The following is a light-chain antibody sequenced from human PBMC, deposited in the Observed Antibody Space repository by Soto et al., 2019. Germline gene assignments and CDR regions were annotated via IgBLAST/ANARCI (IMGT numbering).Light chain of an antibody. J-gene: IGLJ2*01. CDR1: SSDVGSYNL. V-gene: IGLV2-23*01. CDR2: EGT. Sequence: QSALTQPASVSGSPGQSITISCTGTSSDVGSYNLVSWYQQHPGKAPKLMIYEGTKRPSGVSNRFSGSKSGNTASLTISGLQAEDEDDYYCCSYAGGVIFGGGTKLTVL. CDR3: CSYAGGVI.